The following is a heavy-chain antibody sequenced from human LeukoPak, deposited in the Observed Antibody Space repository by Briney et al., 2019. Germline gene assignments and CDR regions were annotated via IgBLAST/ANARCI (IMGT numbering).Heavy chain of an antibody. CDR1: GYTSTGYY. Sequence: ASVKVSCKASGYTSTGYYMHWVRQAPGQGLEWMGWINPNSGGTNYAQKFQGRVTMTRDTSISTAYMELSRLRSDDTAVYYCARDLGSSWRNYYYYGMDVWGQGTTVTVSS. CDR2: INPNSGGT. CDR3: ARDLGSSWRNYYYYGMDV. D-gene: IGHD6-13*01. V-gene: IGHV1-2*02. J-gene: IGHJ6*02.